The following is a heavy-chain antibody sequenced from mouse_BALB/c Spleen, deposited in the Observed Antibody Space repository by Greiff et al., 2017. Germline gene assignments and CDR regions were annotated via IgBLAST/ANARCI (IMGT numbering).Heavy chain of an antibody. CDR1: GYSFTSYY. Sequence: VQLQQSGPELMKPGASVKISCKASGYSFTSYYMHWVKQSHGKSLEWIGYIDPFNGGTSYNQKFKGKATLTVDKSSSTAYMHLSSLTSEDSAVYYCARGRASFDYWGQGTTLTVSS. J-gene: IGHJ2*01. CDR3: ARGRASFDY. CDR2: IDPFNGGT. D-gene: IGHD3-3*01. V-gene: IGHV1S135*01.